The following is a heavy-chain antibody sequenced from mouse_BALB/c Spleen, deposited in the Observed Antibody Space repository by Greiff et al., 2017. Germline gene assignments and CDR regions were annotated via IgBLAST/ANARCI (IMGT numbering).Heavy chain of an antibody. CDR1: GFTFSSFG. V-gene: IGHV5-17*02. J-gene: IGHJ2*01. CDR3: ARRGGSSSYYFDY. D-gene: IGHD1-1*01. Sequence: EVQRVESGGGLVQPGGSRKLSCAASGFTFSSFGMHWVRQAPEKGLEWVAYISSGSSTIYYADTVKGRFTISRDNPKNTLFLQMTSLRSEDTAMYYCARRGGSSSYYFDYWGQGTTLTVSS. CDR2: ISSGSSTI.